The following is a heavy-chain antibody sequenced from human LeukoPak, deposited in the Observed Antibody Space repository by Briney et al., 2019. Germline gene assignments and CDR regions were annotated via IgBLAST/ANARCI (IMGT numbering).Heavy chain of an antibody. CDR3: AREYSGYDWGQFDY. CDR2: FGAYNGNT. V-gene: IGHV1-18*01. J-gene: IGHJ4*02. CDR1: GYTFTSSG. Sequence: ASVKVSFKASGYTFTSSGISWVRHAPGQGLERMGWFGAYNGNTNYAQKLQGRVTMTRDTSTSTAYMELRSLRSDDTAVYYCAREYSGYDWGQFDYWGQGTLVTVSS. D-gene: IGHD5-12*01.